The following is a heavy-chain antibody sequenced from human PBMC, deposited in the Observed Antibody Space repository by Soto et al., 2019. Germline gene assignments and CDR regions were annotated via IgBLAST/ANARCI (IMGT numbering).Heavy chain of an antibody. D-gene: IGHD3-16*01. Sequence: GGSLRLSCAASGFTFSSYAMSWVRQAPGKGLEWVSAISGSGGSTYYADSVKGRFTISRDNSKNTLYLQMNSLRAEDTAVYYCAKDQTRNPPYDYIWGSLDYWGQGTLVTVSS. J-gene: IGHJ4*02. V-gene: IGHV3-23*01. CDR2: ISGSGGST. CDR1: GFTFSSYA. CDR3: AKDQTRNPPYDYIWGSLDY.